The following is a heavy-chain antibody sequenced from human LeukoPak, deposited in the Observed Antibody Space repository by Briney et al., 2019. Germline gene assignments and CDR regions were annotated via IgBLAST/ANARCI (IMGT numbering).Heavy chain of an antibody. V-gene: IGHV4-34*01. D-gene: IGHD3-16*02. J-gene: IGHJ4*02. CDR2: INHSGST. CDR1: GGSFSGYY. Sequence: SETLSLTCAVYGGSFSGYYWSWLRQPPGKGLDWIGEINHSGSTNYNPSLKSRVTISVDTSKNQFSLKLSSVTAADTAVYYCARTYYDYVWGSYRPQYFDYWGQGTLVTVSS. CDR3: ARTYYDYVWGSYRPQYFDY.